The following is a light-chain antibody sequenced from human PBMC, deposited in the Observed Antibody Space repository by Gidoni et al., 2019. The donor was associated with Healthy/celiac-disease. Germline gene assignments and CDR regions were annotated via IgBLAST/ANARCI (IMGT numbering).Light chain of an antibody. CDR2: AAS. V-gene: IGKV1-39*01. J-gene: IGKJ1*01. CDR1: QSISSY. Sequence: DIQMTQSPSSLSASVVDRVTITCRASQSISSYLNWYQQKPGKAPKLLIYAASSLQSGVPSRFSGSGSGTDFTLTISSLQPEDFATYYCQQSYSTWWTFXXXTKVEIK. CDR3: QQSYSTWWT.